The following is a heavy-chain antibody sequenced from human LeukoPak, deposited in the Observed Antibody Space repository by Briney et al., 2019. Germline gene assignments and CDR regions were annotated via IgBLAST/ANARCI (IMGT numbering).Heavy chain of an antibody. CDR3: ARDHYDFWSGYWFDY. CDR1: GFTFSSYW. CDR2: IKQDGSEK. D-gene: IGHD3-3*01. J-gene: IGHJ4*02. V-gene: IGHV3-7*01. Sequence: PGGSLRLSCAASGFTFSSYWMSWVRQAPGKGLEWVANIKQDGSEKYYVDSVKGRFTISRDNAKNSLYLQMNSLRAEDTAVYYCARDHYDFWSGYWFDYWGQGTLVTVSS.